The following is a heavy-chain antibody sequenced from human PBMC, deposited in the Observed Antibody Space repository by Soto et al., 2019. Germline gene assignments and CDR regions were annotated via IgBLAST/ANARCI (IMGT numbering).Heavy chain of an antibody. CDR3: ARDSRVTILTGYPYYYGMDV. Sequence: SVKVSCKASGGTFSSYAISWVRQAPGQGLEWMGGIIPIFGTANYAQKFQGGVTITADKSTSTAYMELSSLRSEDTAVYYCARDSRVTILTGYPYYYGMDVWGQGTTVTVSS. CDR2: IIPIFGTA. D-gene: IGHD3-9*01. J-gene: IGHJ6*02. CDR1: GGTFSSYA. V-gene: IGHV1-69*06.